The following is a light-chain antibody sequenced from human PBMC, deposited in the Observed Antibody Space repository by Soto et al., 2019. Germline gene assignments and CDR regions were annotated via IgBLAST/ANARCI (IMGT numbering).Light chain of an antibody. CDR3: SSYTTVSALGV. Sequence: QSVLTQPASVSGSPGQSITISCTGTSSDVGGYNYVSWYQQHPGKAPKLIIYDVSDRPPGVSNRFSGSKSGNTASLTISGLQAEDEADYYCSSYTTVSALGVFGGGTKVTVL. CDR1: SSDVGGYNY. J-gene: IGLJ2*01. V-gene: IGLV2-14*03. CDR2: DVS.